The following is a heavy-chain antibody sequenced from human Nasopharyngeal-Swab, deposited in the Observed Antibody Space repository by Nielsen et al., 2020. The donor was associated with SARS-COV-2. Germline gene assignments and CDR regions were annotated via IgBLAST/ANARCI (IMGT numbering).Heavy chain of an antibody. CDR2: IYNTEIT. D-gene: IGHD3-9*01. Sequence: ESLKISCAASGFTFSSYWMTWIRQSPGKGLEWIGYIYNTEITRYNPSLRGRVTISVDRSRTQFSLTLNSVTAADTAVYFCARDSAYYDSSGYRPYYFMDAWGRGTTVTVSS. CDR1: GFTFSSYW. J-gene: IGHJ6*03. V-gene: IGHV4-59*01. CDR3: ARDSAYYDSSGYRPYYFMDA.